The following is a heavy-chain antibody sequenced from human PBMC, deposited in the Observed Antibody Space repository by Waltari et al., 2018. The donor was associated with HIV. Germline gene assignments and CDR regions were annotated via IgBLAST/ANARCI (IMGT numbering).Heavy chain of an antibody. D-gene: IGHD5-18*01. CDR2: MSPNNGNT. J-gene: IGHJ4*02. CDR1: GYTFPSYD. CDR3: ARGLIRGYSYGY. V-gene: IGHV1-8*01. Sequence: QVQLVQSGAEVKKPGASVKVSCKASGYTFPSYDIHWVRQATGQGLEWMGWMSPNNGNTGYAQKFQGRVSMTRNTSISTAYLELSSLRSEDTAVYYCARGLIRGYSYGYWGQGTLVTVSS.